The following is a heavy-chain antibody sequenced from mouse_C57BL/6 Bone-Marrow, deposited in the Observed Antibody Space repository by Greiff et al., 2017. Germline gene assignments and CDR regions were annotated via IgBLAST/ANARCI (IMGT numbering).Heavy chain of an antibody. Sequence: QVQLQQPGAELVKPGASVKLSCKASGYTFTSYWMHWVKQRPVQGLEWIGMIHPNGGSTNYNEKFKNKATLTVDKSSSTAYMQLSSLTSEDSAVYYCARGELAYWGQGTLVTVSA. V-gene: IGHV1-64*01. J-gene: IGHJ3*01. CDR2: IHPNGGST. D-gene: IGHD2-13*01. CDR1: GYTFTSYW. CDR3: ARGELAY.